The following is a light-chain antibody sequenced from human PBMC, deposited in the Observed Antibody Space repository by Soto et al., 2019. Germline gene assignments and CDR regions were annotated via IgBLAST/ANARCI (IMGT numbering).Light chain of an antibody. V-gene: IGKV3-15*01. CDR2: GAS. CDR3: LQYNNLWT. CDR1: QSLYSN. Sequence: EILMTQSPATLSVSPGERAALSCRASQSLYSNLAWYQQKPGQAPRLLIYGASTRATGVPARFIGSGSGTEFTLTISSLQSEDFAVYYCLQYNNLWTFGQGTKVDIK. J-gene: IGKJ1*01.